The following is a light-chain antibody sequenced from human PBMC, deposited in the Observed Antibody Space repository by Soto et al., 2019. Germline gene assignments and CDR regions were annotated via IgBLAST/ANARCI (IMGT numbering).Light chain of an antibody. Sequence: DIQMTQSPSTMSASVGDRVTITCRASQRISSWLAWYQQKPGKAPKLLIYDASSLESGVPSRFSGSGSGTEFTLTISSLQSEDFAVYYCQQHANWPLPFGGGAKVDI. V-gene: IGKV1-5*01. CDR2: DAS. J-gene: IGKJ4*01. CDR3: QQHANWPLP. CDR1: QRISSW.